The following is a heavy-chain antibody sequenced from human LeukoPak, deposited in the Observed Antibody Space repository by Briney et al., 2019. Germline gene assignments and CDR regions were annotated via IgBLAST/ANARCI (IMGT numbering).Heavy chain of an antibody. J-gene: IGHJ4*02. CDR1: GFTFSSYE. CDR3: ARASYYFHSTGYKFVDY. V-gene: IGHV3-48*03. D-gene: IGHD3-22*01. CDR2: ISSSGSTI. Sequence: GGSLRLSCVASGFTFSSYEMNWVRQAPGKGLEGVSYISSSGSTIYYADSVKGRFTISRDNAKNSPYLQMNSLRAEDTAVYYCARASYYFHSTGYKFVDYWGQGTLVTVSS.